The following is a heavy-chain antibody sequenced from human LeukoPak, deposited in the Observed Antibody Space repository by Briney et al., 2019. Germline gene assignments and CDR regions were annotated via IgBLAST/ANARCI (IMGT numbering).Heavy chain of an antibody. Sequence: GASVKVSRKASGYTFTSYGFTWVRQAPGQGLEWMGWISAYNGDTKYAQKLQGRVTMTTDTSTSTAYMELRSLRSDDTAVYYCASHSYGYRGLDYWGQGTLVTVSS. V-gene: IGHV1-18*01. D-gene: IGHD5-18*01. CDR1: GYTFTSYG. CDR2: ISAYNGDT. CDR3: ASHSYGYRGLDY. J-gene: IGHJ4*02.